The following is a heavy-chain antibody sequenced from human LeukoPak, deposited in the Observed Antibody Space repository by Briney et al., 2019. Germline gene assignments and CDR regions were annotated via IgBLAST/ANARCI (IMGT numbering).Heavy chain of an antibody. CDR3: ARGGRFGPRSWFDP. CDR2: INHSGST. J-gene: IGHJ5*02. CDR1: GGSFSGYY. Sequence: SETLSLTCAVYGGSFSGYYWSWVRQPPGKGLEWIGEINHSGSTNYNPSLKSRVTISVDTSKNQFSLKLSSVTAADTAVYYCARGGRFGPRSWFDPWGQGTLGTVSS. V-gene: IGHV4-34*01. D-gene: IGHD3-10*01.